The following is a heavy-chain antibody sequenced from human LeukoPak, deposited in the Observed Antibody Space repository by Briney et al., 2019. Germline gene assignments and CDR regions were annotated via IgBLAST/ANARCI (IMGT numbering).Heavy chain of an antibody. CDR2: MNPNSGNT. V-gene: IGHV1-8*01. D-gene: IGHD3-22*01. CDR1: GYTFTSYD. J-gene: IGHJ5*02. CDR3: ARAGYYYDSSGYWRPNWFDP. Sequence: ASVKVSCKASGYTFTSYDINWVRQATGQGGEWMGWMNPNSGNTGYAQKFQGRVTMTRNTSISTAYMELSSLRSEDTAVYYCARAGYYYDSSGYWRPNWFDPWGQGTLVTVSS.